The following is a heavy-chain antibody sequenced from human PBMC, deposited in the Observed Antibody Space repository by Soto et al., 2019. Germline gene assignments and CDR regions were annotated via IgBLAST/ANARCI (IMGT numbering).Heavy chain of an antibody. Sequence: SQTLSLTCALSGDSVSSNSAAWNWIRQSPSSGLEWLGRTYYRSKWYNDYAVSVKSRITINPDTSKKQFSLQLSSVTPEDTAVYYCARGSEPNSSGWYLSAYGMDVWGQGTTVTVS. CDR3: ARGSEPNSSGWYLSAYGMDV. V-gene: IGHV6-1*01. CDR2: TYYRSKWYN. J-gene: IGHJ6*01. CDR1: GDSVSSNSAA. D-gene: IGHD6-19*01.